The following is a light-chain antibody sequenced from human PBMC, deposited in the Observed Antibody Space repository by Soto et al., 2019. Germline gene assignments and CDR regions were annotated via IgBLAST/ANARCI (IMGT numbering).Light chain of an antibody. V-gene: IGKV1-5*01. J-gene: IGKJ1*01. CDR1: QIIRNY. Sequence: GDRVTIPCRASQIIRNYVAWYQQIPGKAPRLLIYDAYSLESGVPSSFSGSGSGTEFTLTVCSLQPDDFATYYCQHYSSVWAFGQGAKVDI. CDR3: QHYSSVWA. CDR2: DAY.